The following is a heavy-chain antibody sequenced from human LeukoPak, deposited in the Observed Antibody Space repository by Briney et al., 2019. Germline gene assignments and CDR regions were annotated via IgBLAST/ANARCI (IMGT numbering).Heavy chain of an antibody. CDR1: EYTFIGYF. J-gene: IGHJ6*02. CDR2: INPNTGGR. Sequence: GASVKVSCKSSEYTFIGYFMRWVRQAPGQGLEWMGWINPNTGGRNYGQKFQGRVTMTRDTSISTAYMELSGLKSDDTAVYYCARARGYCGGDTCHIYGMGVWGQGSTVTVSS. CDR3: ARARGYCGGDTCHIYGMGV. V-gene: IGHV1-2*02. D-gene: IGHD2-15*01.